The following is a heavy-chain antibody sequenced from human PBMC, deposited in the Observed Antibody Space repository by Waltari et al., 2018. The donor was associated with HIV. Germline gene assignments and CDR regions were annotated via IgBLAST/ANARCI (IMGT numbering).Heavy chain of an antibody. V-gene: IGHV2-5*02. CDR3: VRSPRGSDFDY. CDR1: GFSLSSTGVG. Sequence: QITLKESGPTLVKLTQTLTLTCTFSGFSLSSTGVGVGWNRQSPRKALEWLALIYWDDDKRYSPSLNSRLTISKDISKNHVVLTMTSMDPVDTATYYCVRSPRGSDFDYWGQGTLVIVSS. CDR2: IYWDDDK. J-gene: IGHJ4*02.